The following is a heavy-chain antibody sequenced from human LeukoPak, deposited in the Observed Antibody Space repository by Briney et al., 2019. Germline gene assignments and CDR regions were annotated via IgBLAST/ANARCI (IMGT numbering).Heavy chain of an antibody. Sequence: SGTLSLTCTVSGGSISSYYWRWIRQPAAKGLEGIGRIYTSGSTNYNPSLKSRVTTSVNTSKNYFSLKRSSVTAADTAVYYCAGVPFGLGMDVWGQGTTVTVSS. CDR3: AGVPFGLGMDV. J-gene: IGHJ6*02. CDR2: IYTSGST. V-gene: IGHV4-4*07. CDR1: GGSISSYY. D-gene: IGHD3-16*01.